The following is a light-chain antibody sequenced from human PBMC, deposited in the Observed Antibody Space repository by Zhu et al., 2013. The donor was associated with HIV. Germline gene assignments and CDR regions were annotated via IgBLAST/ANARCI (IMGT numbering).Light chain of an antibody. CDR3: QQYGDSAFT. Sequence: EIVLTQSPGTLSLSPGERATLSCRTSQSICSSCLAWHQQKPGQSPRLLIYDTSIRATYIPDRFSGSGSGTDFTLTISRLEPEDFAVYYCQQYGDSAFTFGPGTKVD. CDR2: DTS. J-gene: IGKJ3*01. V-gene: IGKV3-20*01. CDR1: QSICSSC.